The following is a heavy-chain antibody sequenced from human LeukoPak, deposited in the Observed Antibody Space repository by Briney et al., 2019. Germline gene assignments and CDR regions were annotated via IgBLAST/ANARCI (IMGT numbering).Heavy chain of an antibody. V-gene: IGHV3-48*01. CDR2: ISRGSSTI. Sequence: GGSLRLSCAASGFTLSSYSMNWVRQAPGKGPEWLSYISRGSSTIYYAGSVRGRFTISGDNAKSSLYLQMNSLRAEDTAVYYCANSREYSYGFDYWGQGTLVTVSS. J-gene: IGHJ4*02. CDR1: GFTLSSYS. D-gene: IGHD5-18*01. CDR3: ANSREYSYGFDY.